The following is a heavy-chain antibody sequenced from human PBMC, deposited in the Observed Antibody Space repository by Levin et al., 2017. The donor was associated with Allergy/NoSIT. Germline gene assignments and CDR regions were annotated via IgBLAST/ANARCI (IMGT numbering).Heavy chain of an antibody. V-gene: IGHV3-11*01. CDR1: GFTFSDYY. J-gene: IGHJ4*02. Sequence: LSLTCAASGFTFSDYYMSWIRQAPGKGLEWVSYICSSGSTIYYADSVKGRFTISRDNAKNSLYLQMNSLRAEDTAVYYCASEGQLPASSDYWGQGTLVTVSS. CDR3: ASEGQLPASSDY. CDR2: ICSSGSTI. D-gene: IGHD2-2*01.